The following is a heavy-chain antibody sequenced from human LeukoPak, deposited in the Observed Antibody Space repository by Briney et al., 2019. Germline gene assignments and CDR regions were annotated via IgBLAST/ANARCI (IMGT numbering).Heavy chain of an antibody. Sequence: ASVKVSCKASGYTFTSYAMHWVRQAPGQRLEWMGWINAGNGNTKYSQKFQGRVTMTTDTTTSTAYMELRSLRSDDTAVYYCASTSTTVTTGSVEYFQHWGQGTLVTVSS. D-gene: IGHD4-11*01. J-gene: IGHJ1*01. CDR1: GYTFTSYA. CDR3: ASTSTTVTTGSVEYFQH. V-gene: IGHV1-3*01. CDR2: INAGNGNT.